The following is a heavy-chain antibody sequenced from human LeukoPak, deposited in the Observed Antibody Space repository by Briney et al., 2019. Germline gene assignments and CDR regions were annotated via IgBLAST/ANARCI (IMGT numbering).Heavy chain of an antibody. CDR1: GGAFSSYA. D-gene: IGHD3-9*01. J-gene: IGHJ4*02. Sequence: ASVKVSCKASGGAFSSYAISWVRQAPGQGLEWMGRIIPIFGTANYAQKFQGRVTITTDESTSTAYMELSSLTSGDTAVYYCARDLVSLTGYLYYWGQGTLVTVSS. V-gene: IGHV1-69*05. CDR3: ARDLVSLTGYLYY. CDR2: IIPIFGTA.